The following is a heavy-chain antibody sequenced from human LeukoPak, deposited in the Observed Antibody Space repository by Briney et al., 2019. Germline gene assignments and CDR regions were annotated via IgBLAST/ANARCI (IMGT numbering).Heavy chain of an antibody. V-gene: IGHV3-48*01. CDR3: VRQFAS. Sequence: GGSLRLSCAASGFTFSDHIMNWVRQLPGKRLEWVAYVSGSGSTVYYADSVKGRFTISRDNGKSSLYLQMSSLRVEDTALYYCVRQFASWGQGTLVTVSS. J-gene: IGHJ4*02. CDR1: GFTFSDHI. CDR2: VSGSGSTV.